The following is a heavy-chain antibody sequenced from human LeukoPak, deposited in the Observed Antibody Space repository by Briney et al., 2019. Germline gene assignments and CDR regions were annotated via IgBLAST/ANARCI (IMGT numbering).Heavy chain of an antibody. J-gene: IGHJ4*02. V-gene: IGHV3-21*01. CDR1: GFTFSSYS. D-gene: IGHD3-22*01. CDR3: ARDLHYYDSSGYYYSSPLDY. Sequence: AGGSLRLSCAASGFTFSSYSMTWVRQAPGKGLEWVSSISSSSSYIYYADSVKGRFTISRDNAKNSLYLQMNSLRAEDTAVYYCARDLHYYDSSGYYYSSPLDYWGQGTLVTVSS. CDR2: ISSSSSYI.